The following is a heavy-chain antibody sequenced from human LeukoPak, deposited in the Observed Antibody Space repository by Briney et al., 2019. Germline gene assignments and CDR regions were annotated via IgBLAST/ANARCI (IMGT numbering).Heavy chain of an antibody. CDR3: ARHQDRDFDY. CDR2: IYPGDSGT. CDR1: GYSFTSYW. J-gene: IGHJ4*02. Sequence: NTGESLKISCKGSGYSFTSYWIGWVRQMPGKGLEWMGIIYPGDSGTRYSPSFQGQVTISADKSISAAYLQWSSLKASDTAMYYCARHQDRDFDYWGQGTLVTVSS. V-gene: IGHV5-51*01.